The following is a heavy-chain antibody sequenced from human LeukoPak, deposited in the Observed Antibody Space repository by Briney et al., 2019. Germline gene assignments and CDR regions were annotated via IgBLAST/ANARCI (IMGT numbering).Heavy chain of an antibody. CDR1: VGSLSGDY. J-gene: IGHJ3*02. Sequence: KPSETLSLTCTVSVGSLSGDYWNWIRQPPGKGLEWIGYIYYTGTTDYSPSLKSRVTISLDMSKNQFSLKLRSVTAADTAVYYCARTNAFGNRGQGTMVTVSS. V-gene: IGHV4-59*01. CDR3: ARTNAFGN. CDR2: IYYTGTT.